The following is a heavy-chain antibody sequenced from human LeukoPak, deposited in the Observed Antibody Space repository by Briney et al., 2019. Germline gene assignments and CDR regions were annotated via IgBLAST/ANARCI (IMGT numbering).Heavy chain of an antibody. D-gene: IGHD5-12*01. CDR2: IYTSGST. V-gene: IGHV4-4*07. Sequence: SETLSLTCTVSGGSISSYYWSWIRQPAGKGLEWIGRIYTSGSTNYNPSLKSRVTMSVDTSKNQFSLKLSSVTAADTAVYYCARSNSGYDLGDAFDIWGQGTMVTVSS. CDR1: GGSISSYY. J-gene: IGHJ3*02. CDR3: ARSNSGYDLGDAFDI.